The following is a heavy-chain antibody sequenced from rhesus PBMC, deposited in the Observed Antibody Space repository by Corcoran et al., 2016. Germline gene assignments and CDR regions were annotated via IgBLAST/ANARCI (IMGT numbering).Heavy chain of an antibody. D-gene: IGHD5-24*01. J-gene: IGHJ4*01. CDR3: ARGGLVGTARGTFDY. CDR2: IRSNSYKYGT. V-gene: IGHV3-118*01. Sequence: EVQLVESGGGLVQPGGSLRLSCAASGFTFSSSAMHWVRQASGKGLEWVGRIRSNSYKYGTGYDASVKCRFTISRDDSKNTAYLQMNSLKTEDTAVYYCARGGLVGTARGTFDYWGQGVLVTVSS. CDR1: GFTFSSSA.